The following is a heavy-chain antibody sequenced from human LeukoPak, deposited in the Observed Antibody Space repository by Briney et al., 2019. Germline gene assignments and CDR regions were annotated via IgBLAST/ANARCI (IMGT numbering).Heavy chain of an antibody. J-gene: IGHJ4*02. CDR3: AKDVGKWESLHFFDY. CDR2: ISGSGAST. Sequence: GGSLRLSCLTSGFTLSTNAMSWVRQAPGKGLEWISGISGSGASTYYAVSVKGRFTISRDDSRNTLYLQMNSLRGDDTAVYYCAKDVGKWESLHFFDYWGQGTLVTVSS. CDR1: GFTLSTNA. V-gene: IGHV3-23*01. D-gene: IGHD1-26*01.